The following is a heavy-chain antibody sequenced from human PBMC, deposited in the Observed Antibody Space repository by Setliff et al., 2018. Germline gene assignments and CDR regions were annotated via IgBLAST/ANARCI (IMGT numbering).Heavy chain of an antibody. Sequence: GGSLRLSCAASGFTFDDYGMSWVRQAPGRGLVWVSRINSDGSTTNYADSVKGRFTISRDNSKNTLYLQMNSLRAEDTAVYYCARGTIWFGEDVGDYWGQGTLVTVSS. V-gene: IGHV3-74*01. D-gene: IGHD3-10*01. CDR1: GFTFDDYG. J-gene: IGHJ4*02. CDR3: ARGTIWFGEDVGDY. CDR2: INSDGSTT.